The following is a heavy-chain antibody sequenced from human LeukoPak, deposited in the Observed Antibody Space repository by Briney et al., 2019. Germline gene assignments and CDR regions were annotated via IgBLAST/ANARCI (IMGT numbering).Heavy chain of an antibody. CDR3: ARHVSLDNGMDV. J-gene: IGHJ6*02. CDR1: GGSISSYY. D-gene: IGHD2-2*03. CDR2: IYYSGST. Sequence: SETLSLTCTVSGGSISSYYWSWIRQPPGKGLEWIGYIYYSGSTNYNPSLKSRVTISVDTSKNQFSLKLSSVTAADTAVYYCARHVSLDNGMDVWGQGTTVTVSS. V-gene: IGHV4-59*08.